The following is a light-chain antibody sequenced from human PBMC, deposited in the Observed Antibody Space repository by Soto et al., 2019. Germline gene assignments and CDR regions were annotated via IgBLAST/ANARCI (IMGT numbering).Light chain of an antibody. V-gene: IGLV2-14*01. CDR3: SSYTFSSTPVV. CDR2: EVN. J-gene: IGLJ3*02. CDR1: SSDVGGYNF. Sequence: QSALTQPASVYGSPGQSITISCTGTSSDVGGYNFVSWYQQHPGKAPRLMIFEVNNRPSGVSDRFSGSKSGNTASLTISGLQAEDEADYYCSSYTFSSTPVVFGGGTKLTVL.